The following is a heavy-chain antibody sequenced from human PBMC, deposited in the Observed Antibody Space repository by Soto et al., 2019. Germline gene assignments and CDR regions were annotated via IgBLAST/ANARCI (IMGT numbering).Heavy chain of an antibody. Sequence: EVQLFESGGGLVQAGGSLRLSCAASGFTLSSYDMSLVRQAPGKGLEWVSASSGSGGSTYYADSVKGRFTNSRDNSKNTLYLQMNSLRAEDTAVYDCALSIEAAGTLRGRVDSWGQGTLVTVSS. D-gene: IGHD6-13*01. CDR3: ALSIEAAGTLRGRVDS. J-gene: IGHJ4*02. CDR2: SSGSGGST. V-gene: IGHV3-23*01. CDR1: GFTLSSYD.